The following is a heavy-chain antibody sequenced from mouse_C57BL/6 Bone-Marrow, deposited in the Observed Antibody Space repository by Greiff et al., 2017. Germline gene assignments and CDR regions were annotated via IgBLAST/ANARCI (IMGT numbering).Heavy chain of an antibody. Sequence: EVKLVESGGDLVKPGGSLKLSCAASGFTFSSYGMSWVRQTPDKRLEWVATISSGGSYTYYTDSVKGRFTFSRDNAKNTLYLQMSSLKSEDTAMYYCARHWLLRSPFAYWGQGTLVTVSA. CDR1: GFTFSSYG. CDR2: ISSGGSYT. V-gene: IGHV5-6*01. J-gene: IGHJ3*01. D-gene: IGHD1-1*01. CDR3: ARHWLLRSPFAY.